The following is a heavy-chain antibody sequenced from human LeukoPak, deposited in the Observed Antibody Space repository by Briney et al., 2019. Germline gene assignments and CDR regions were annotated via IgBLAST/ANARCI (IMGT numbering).Heavy chain of an antibody. Sequence: GGSLRLSCAASGFTFSNYGINWVRQAPGKGLEWVSYISESGSAIYYADSVKGRFTISRDNAKNSLYLQMNSLRAEDTAVYYCARGQYNYGYVSWFDPWGQGTLVTVSS. CDR3: ARGQYNYGYVSWFDP. D-gene: IGHD5-18*01. J-gene: IGHJ5*02. CDR1: GFTFSNYG. V-gene: IGHV3-48*04. CDR2: ISESGSAI.